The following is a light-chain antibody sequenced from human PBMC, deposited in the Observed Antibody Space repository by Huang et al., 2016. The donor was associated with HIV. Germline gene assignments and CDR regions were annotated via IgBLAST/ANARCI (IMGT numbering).Light chain of an antibody. CDR3: QQANTFPYT. V-gene: IGKV1-12*01. CDR2: AAS. CDR1: QGVSSW. Sequence: DIQMTQSPSSVSAYVGDRITITCRASQGVSSWLAWYQQKPGKAPKLLISAASSLESGVPSRFSGSGSGTEFTLTISTLQPEDFATYYCQQANTFPYTFGQGTKLEIK. J-gene: IGKJ2*01.